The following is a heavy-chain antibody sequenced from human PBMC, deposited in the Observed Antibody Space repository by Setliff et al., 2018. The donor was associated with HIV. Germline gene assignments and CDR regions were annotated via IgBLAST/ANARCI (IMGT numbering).Heavy chain of an antibody. D-gene: IGHD3-16*01. CDR3: AAVPWGHSSLIIDH. V-gene: IGHV3-48*03. Sequence: GGSLRLSCAASGLIFISYEMNWVRQAPGKGLEWISFIGGHGSIIHYADSVKGRFTISRDNTRSSLFLHMDSLTAEDTAVYYCAAVPWGHSSLIIDHWGQGTPVTVTS. J-gene: IGHJ4*02. CDR2: IGGHGSII. CDR1: GLIFISYE.